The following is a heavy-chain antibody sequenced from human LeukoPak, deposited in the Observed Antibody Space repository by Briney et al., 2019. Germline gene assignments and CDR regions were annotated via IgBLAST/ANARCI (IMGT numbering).Heavy chain of an antibody. V-gene: IGHV5-51*01. D-gene: IGHD1-26*01. CDR2: IYPGDSDT. CDR3: ARALVGAATLSY. Sequence: GESLKISCKGSGYSLTTYWIAWVRQMPGKGLEWMGVIYPGDSDTRYSPSFQGQGTLSADKSISTAYLQWSSLKASDTAIYYCARALVGAATLSYWGQGTLVTVSS. J-gene: IGHJ4*02. CDR1: GYSLTTYW.